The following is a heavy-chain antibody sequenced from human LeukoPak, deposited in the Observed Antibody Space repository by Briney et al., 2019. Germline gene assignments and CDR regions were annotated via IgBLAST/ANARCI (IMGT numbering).Heavy chain of an antibody. Sequence: PSETLSLTCAVYGGSFSGYYWSWIRQPPGKGLEWIGEINHSGSTNYNPSLKSRVTISVDTSKNQFSLKLSSVTAVDTAVYYCARGQIPLYFDYWGQGTLVTVSS. V-gene: IGHV4-34*01. CDR2: INHSGST. CDR1: GGSFSGYY. D-gene: IGHD2-2*02. J-gene: IGHJ4*02. CDR3: ARGQIPLYFDY.